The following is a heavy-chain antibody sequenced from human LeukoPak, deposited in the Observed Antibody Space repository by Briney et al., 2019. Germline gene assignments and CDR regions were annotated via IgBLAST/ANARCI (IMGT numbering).Heavy chain of an antibody. D-gene: IGHD7-27*01. Sequence: PSETLSLTCAVYGGSFSGYYCSWIRQPPGKGLEWIGEINHSGSTNYNPSLKSRVTISVDTSKNQFSLKLSSVTAADTAVYYCARGRWGSLDYWGQGTLVTVSS. V-gene: IGHV4-34*01. CDR1: GGSFSGYY. J-gene: IGHJ4*02. CDR3: ARGRWGSLDY. CDR2: INHSGST.